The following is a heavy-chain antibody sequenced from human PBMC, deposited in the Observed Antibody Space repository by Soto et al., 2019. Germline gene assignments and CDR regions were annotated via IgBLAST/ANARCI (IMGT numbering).Heavy chain of an antibody. V-gene: IGHV3-7*01. J-gene: IGHJ4*02. Sequence: EVQLVESGGGLVQPGGSLRLSCAASGFIFNNYWMTWVRQAPGKGLEWVANIKQDGSEKYYVDSVKGRFTISRDNAKNSLYLQMNSLRADDPAVYYCARDAYYDESSGYFDYWGQGTLVTVSS. D-gene: IGHD3-22*01. CDR1: GFIFNNYW. CDR3: ARDAYYDESSGYFDY. CDR2: IKQDGSEK.